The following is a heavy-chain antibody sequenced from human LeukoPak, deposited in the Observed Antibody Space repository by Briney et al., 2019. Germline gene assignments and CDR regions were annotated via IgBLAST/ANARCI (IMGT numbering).Heavy chain of an antibody. CDR2: ISYDGSNK. J-gene: IGHJ3*02. Sequence: GGSLRLSCAASGFTFSSYAMHWVRQAPGKGLEWVAVISYDGSNKYYADSVKGRFTISRDNSKNTLYLQMNSLRAEDTAVYYCARDHHYYDSSGYRDAFDIWGQGTMVTVSS. D-gene: IGHD3-22*01. CDR1: GFTFSSYA. CDR3: ARDHHYYDSSGYRDAFDI. V-gene: IGHV3-30*04.